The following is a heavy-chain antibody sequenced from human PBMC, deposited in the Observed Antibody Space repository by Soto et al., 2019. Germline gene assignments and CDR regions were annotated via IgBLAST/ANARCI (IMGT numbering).Heavy chain of an antibody. J-gene: IGHJ3*02. V-gene: IGHV1-24*01. D-gene: IGHD1-26*01. CDR1: GYTLTELS. CDR3: GTSHLSGSYYAAFDI. Sequence: QVQLVQSGAEVKKPGASVKVSCKVSGYTLTELSMHWVRQAPGKGLEWMGGFDPEDGETIYAQKFQGRVTMTEETSTGAADMGLSSRRSNDTAVYYCGTSHLSGSYYAAFDICGQGTMVTVSS. CDR2: FDPEDGET.